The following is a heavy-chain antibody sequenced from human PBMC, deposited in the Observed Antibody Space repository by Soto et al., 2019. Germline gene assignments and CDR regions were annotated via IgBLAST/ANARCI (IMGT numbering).Heavy chain of an antibody. CDR3: ARAVPAAVFDY. D-gene: IGHD2-2*01. Sequence: PGGSLRLSCAASGFTFNSYAMSWVRQAPGKGLEWVSAISGSGDSTYYADSVRGRFTISRDNSRKTLYLQMKSLRAEDTAVYYCARAVPAAVFDYWGQGTLVTVSS. J-gene: IGHJ4*02. CDR2: ISGSGDST. V-gene: IGHV3-23*01. CDR1: GFTFNSYA.